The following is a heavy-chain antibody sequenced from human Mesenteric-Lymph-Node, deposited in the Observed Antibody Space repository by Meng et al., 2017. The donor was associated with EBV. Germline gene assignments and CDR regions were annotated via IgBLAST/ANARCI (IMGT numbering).Heavy chain of an antibody. CDR2: IDPNSGAT. V-gene: IGHV1-2*06. CDR1: GYTFTDYF. D-gene: IGHD1-26*01. Sequence: QGQLVQTGAEVKKPVASVKVSCKASGYTFTDYFIHWLRQAPGQGLEWMGRIDPNSGATNTAQNFQARVIMTRDTSITTVYMELDRLTSADTAVYYCARAISGSYPDDYWGQGTLVTVSS. J-gene: IGHJ4*02. CDR3: ARAISGSYPDDY.